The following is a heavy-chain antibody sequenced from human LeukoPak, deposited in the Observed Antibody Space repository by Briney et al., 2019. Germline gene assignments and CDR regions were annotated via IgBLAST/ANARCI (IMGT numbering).Heavy chain of an antibody. J-gene: IGHJ4*02. D-gene: IGHD6-19*01. V-gene: IGHV3-33*01. Sequence: PGGSLRLSCVASGFTFSSYGMRWVRQAPGKGLEWVAVIWYDGSNKYYADSVKGRFTISRDNSKNTLFLQMNSLRAEDTAVYYCASSSGWYNSFDYWGLGTLVTVSS. CDR3: ASSSGWYNSFDY. CDR1: GFTFSSYG. CDR2: IWYDGSNK.